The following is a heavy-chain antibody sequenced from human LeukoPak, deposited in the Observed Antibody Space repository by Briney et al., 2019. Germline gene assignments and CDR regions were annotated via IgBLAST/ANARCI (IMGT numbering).Heavy chain of an antibody. J-gene: IGHJ4*02. CDR3: ARDSLLYYYDSSGGLDY. CDR1: GFTFSDYY. CDR2: ISSSGSTI. V-gene: IGHV3-11*01. D-gene: IGHD3-22*01. Sequence: PGGSLRLSCAASGFTFSDYYMSWIRQAPGKGLEWVSYISSSGSTIYYADSVKGRFTISRDNAKNSLYLQMNGLRAEDTAVYYCARDSLLYYYDSSGGLDYWGQGTLVTVSS.